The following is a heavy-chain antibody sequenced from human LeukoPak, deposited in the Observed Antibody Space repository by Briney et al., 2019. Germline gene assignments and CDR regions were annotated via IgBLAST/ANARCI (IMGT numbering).Heavy chain of an antibody. D-gene: IGHD2-15*01. CDR1: GLDFSGFY. J-gene: IGHJ4*02. CDR2: IRSKARSYTT. CDR3: TRQDCSGGSCSYVDY. V-gene: IGHV3-73*01. Sequence: GGSLRLSCAASGLDFSGFYMHWVRQASGRGLEWVGLIRSKARSYTTVYAEAVKGRFSISRDDSENTAYLQMNSLKADDTAVYYCTRQDCSGGSCSYVDYWGQGTLVTVSS.